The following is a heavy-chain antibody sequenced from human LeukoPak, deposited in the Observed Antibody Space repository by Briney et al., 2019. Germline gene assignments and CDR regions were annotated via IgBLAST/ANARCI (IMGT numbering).Heavy chain of an antibody. CDR3: ASSHYYGSGRDYYYYYYMDV. J-gene: IGHJ6*03. Sequence: VASVKVSCKASGGTFSSYAISWVRQAPGQGLEWMGGIIPIFGTANYAQKFQGRVTITADKSTSTAYMELSSLRSEDTAVYYCASSHYYGSGRDYYYYYYMDVWGKGTTVTVSS. CDR1: GGTFSSYA. D-gene: IGHD3-10*01. V-gene: IGHV1-69*06. CDR2: IIPIFGTA.